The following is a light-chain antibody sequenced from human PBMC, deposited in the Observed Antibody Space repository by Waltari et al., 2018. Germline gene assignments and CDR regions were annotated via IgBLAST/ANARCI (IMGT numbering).Light chain of an antibody. J-gene: IGKJ1*01. CDR2: AAT. CDR1: QDIRSY. V-gene: IGKV1-8*01. CDR3: QQYYSYPRT. Sequence: AIRMTQSPSSLSASTGDKIPITCRASQDIRSYLGWYQQKPGKAPKLLVYAATSLQTGVPSRFSASGSGTDFSLTISNLQSEDFAIYHCQQYYSYPRTFGQGTKVEVK.